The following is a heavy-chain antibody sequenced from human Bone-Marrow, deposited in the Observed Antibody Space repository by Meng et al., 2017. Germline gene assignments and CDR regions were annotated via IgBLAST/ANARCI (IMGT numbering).Heavy chain of an antibody. J-gene: IGHJ4*02. Sequence: AAAKVFCKASGYIFTNYYIHWGRQTTGQGLEWRGWMNPKSVNTGYAQKFQGRVTMTRNTSISTAYMELRSLRSEDTAVYYCARDGLTMIRGVIIDWGQGTLVTVSS. CDR1: GYIFTNYY. CDR3: ARDGLTMIRGVIID. V-gene: IGHV1-8*02. CDR2: MNPKSVNT. D-gene: IGHD3-10*01.